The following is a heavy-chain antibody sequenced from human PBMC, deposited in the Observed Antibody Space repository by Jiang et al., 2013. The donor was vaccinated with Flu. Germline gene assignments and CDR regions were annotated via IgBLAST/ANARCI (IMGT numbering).Heavy chain of an antibody. CDR3: ARALAVAGNAGWYYDL. J-gene: IGHJ2*01. Sequence: QTLSLTCAISGDSVSSNSAAWNWIRQSPSGGLEWLGRTYYRSKWYDDYAVSVKSRITVNPDTSKNQFSLQLNSVTPEDTAVYYCARALAVAGNAGWYYDLWGRGTLVTVSS. D-gene: IGHD6-19*01. CDR2: TYYRSKWYD. CDR1: GDSVSSNSAA. V-gene: IGHV6-1*01.